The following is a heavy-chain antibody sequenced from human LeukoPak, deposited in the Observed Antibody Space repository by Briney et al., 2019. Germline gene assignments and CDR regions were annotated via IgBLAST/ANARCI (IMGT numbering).Heavy chain of an antibody. CDR2: ISSSSSYT. Sequence: PGGSLRLSCAASGFTFSDYYMSWIRQAPGKGLEWVSYISSSSSYTNYADSVKGRFTISRDNAKNSLYLQMNSLRAEDTAVYYCARVGYDILTGYLYFDYWGQGTLVTVSS. CDR1: GFTFSDYY. D-gene: IGHD3-9*01. J-gene: IGHJ4*02. CDR3: ARVGYDILTGYLYFDY. V-gene: IGHV3-11*05.